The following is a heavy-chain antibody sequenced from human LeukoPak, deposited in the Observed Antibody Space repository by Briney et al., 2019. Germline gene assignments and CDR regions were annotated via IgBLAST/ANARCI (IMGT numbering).Heavy chain of an antibody. CDR3: ATQVLRYFDWLAPIDY. V-gene: IGHV3-23*01. J-gene: IGHJ4*02. D-gene: IGHD3-9*01. CDR2: ISGSGGST. Sequence: PGGSLRLSCAASGFTFSSYAMSWVRQAPGKGLEWVSAISGSGGSTYYADSVKGRFTISRDNSKNTLYLQMNSLRAEDTAVYYCATQVLRYFDWLAPIDYWGQGTLVTVSS. CDR1: GFTFSSYA.